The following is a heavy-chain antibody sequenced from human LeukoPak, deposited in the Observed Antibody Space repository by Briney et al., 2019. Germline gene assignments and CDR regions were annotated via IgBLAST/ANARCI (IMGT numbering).Heavy chain of an antibody. CDR1: GYTFTSYD. D-gene: IGHD2-15*01. V-gene: IGHV1-8*03. J-gene: IGHJ4*02. CDR3: ARVGYYSGGSCYSDFRY. CDR2: MNPNSGNT. Sequence: ASVKVSCKASGYTFTSYDINWVRQATGQGLEWMGWMNPNSGNTGYAQKFQGRVTITRNTSISTAYMELSSLRSEDTAVYYCARVGYYSGGSCYSDFRYWGQGTLVTVSS.